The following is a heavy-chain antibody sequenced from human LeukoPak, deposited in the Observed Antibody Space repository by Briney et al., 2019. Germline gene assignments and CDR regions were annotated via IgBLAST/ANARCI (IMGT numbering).Heavy chain of an antibody. CDR3: ARDRWLGPFDY. D-gene: IGHD6-19*01. CDR1: GFTFSSYE. Sequence: PGGSLRLSCAASGFTFSSYEMNWVRQAPGKGLEWVSYISSSGSTIYYADSVKGRFTISRDNSKNTLYLQMNSLRAEDTAVYYCARDRWLGPFDYWGQGTLVTVSS. J-gene: IGHJ4*02. V-gene: IGHV3-48*03. CDR2: ISSSGSTI.